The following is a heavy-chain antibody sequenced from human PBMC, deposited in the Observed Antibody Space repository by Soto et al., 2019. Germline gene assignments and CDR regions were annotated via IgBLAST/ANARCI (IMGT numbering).Heavy chain of an antibody. Sequence: SETLPLTWSVSGGSISSYYGSRIRQPPGKGLEWIGYIYYSGSTNYNPSLKSRVTISVDTSKNQFSLKLSSVTAADTAVYYCARRYSSALDIWGQGTMVTVSS. V-gene: IGHV4-59*08. CDR2: IYYSGST. CDR1: GGSISSYY. D-gene: IGHD6-13*01. CDR3: ARRYSSALDI. J-gene: IGHJ3*02.